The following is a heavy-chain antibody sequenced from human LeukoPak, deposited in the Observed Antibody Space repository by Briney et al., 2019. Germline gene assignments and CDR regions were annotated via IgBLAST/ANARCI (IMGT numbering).Heavy chain of an antibody. CDR3: AKDSYYDSSGYFTIDY. V-gene: IGHV3-30*18. CDR1: GFTFSSYG. CDR2: ISYDGSNK. J-gene: IGHJ4*02. D-gene: IGHD3-22*01. Sequence: GGSLRLSCAASGFTFSSYGMHWVRQAPGKGLEWVAVISYDGSNKYYADSVKGRFTISRDNSKNTLYLQMNSLRAEDTAVYYCAKDSYYDSSGYFTIDYWGQGTLVTVSS.